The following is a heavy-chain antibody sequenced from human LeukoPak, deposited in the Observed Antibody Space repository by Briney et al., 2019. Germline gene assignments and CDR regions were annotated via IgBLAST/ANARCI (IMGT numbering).Heavy chain of an antibody. D-gene: IGHD3-9*01. CDR3: ARDWYDNSDAFDI. V-gene: IGHV1-69*06. J-gene: IGHJ3*02. CDR1: GGTFSSYA. Sequence: ASVKVSCKASGGTFSSYAISWVRQAPGQGLEWMGGIIPIFGTANYAQKFQGRVTITADKSTSTAYMELSSLRAEDTAVYYCARDWYDNSDAFDIWGQGTMVTVSS. CDR2: IIPIFGTA.